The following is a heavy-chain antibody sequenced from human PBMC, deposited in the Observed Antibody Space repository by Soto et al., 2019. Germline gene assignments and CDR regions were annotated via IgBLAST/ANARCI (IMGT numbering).Heavy chain of an antibody. Sequence: SETLSLTCAVHGGSFSGYYWSWIRQPPGKGLEWIGEINHSGSTNYNPSLKSRVTISVDTSKNQFSLKLSSVTAADTAVYYCARTYYYGSGSPSWGQGTLVTVSS. V-gene: IGHV4-34*01. D-gene: IGHD3-10*01. CDR1: GGSFSGYY. CDR3: ARTYYYGSGSPS. J-gene: IGHJ5*02. CDR2: INHSGST.